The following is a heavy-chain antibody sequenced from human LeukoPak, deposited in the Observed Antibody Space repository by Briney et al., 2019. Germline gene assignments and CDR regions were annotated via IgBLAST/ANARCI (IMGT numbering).Heavy chain of an antibody. CDR3: ARSSLGELEMATICHYFGY. CDR2: IIPILGIA. J-gene: IGHJ4*02. Sequence: SVKVSCKASGGTFSSYAISWVRQAPGQGLEWMGRIIPILGIANYAQKFQGRVTITADKSTSTAYMELSSLRSEDTAVYYCARSSLGELEMATICHYFGYWGQGTLVTVSS. D-gene: IGHD5-24*01. V-gene: IGHV1-69*04. CDR1: GGTFSSYA.